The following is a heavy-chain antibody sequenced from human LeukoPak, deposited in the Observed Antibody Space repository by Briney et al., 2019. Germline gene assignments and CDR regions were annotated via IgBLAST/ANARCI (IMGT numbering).Heavy chain of an antibody. J-gene: IGHJ6*03. Sequence: PGGSLRLPYAASGLLYYEYAMHWVRQARGKGLECVSTISWNSDIILYADPVKGRFTISRDHDKNFLYLEMNSLRPEDMALYYCVKSGGYYYMDAWGKGTTVIVSS. CDR1: GLLYYEYA. D-gene: IGHD3-16*01. CDR3: VKSGGYYYMDA. CDR2: ISWNSDII. V-gene: IGHV3-9*03.